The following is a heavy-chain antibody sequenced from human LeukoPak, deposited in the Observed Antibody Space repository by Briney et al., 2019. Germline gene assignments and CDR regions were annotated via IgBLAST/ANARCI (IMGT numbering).Heavy chain of an antibody. V-gene: IGHV5-51*01. J-gene: IGHJ5*02. D-gene: IGHD1-7*01. CDR3: ARHGNYGPPRVYNWFDP. CDR2: IYPGDSDT. Sequence: RGESLKISCKGSGYSFTSYWIGWVRQMPGKGLEWMGIIYPGDSDTRYSPSFQGQVTISADKSISTAYLQWSSLKASDTAMYYCARHGNYGPPRVYNWFDPWGQGTLVTVSS. CDR1: GYSFTSYW.